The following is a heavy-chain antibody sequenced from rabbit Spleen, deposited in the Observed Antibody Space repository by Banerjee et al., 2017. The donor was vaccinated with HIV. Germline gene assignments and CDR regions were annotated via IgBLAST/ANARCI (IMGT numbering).Heavy chain of an antibody. Sequence: QSLEESGGGLVQPEGSLTLTCTASGFSFSSSYYMCWVRQAPGKGLEWIACIYTGTSGSTYYASWASGRFTCSKTSSTTVTLQMTSLTAADTATYFCARDSGSSFSSYGMDLWGPGTLVTVS. J-gene: IGHJ6*01. CDR2: IYTGTSGST. CDR3: ARDSGSSFSSYGMDL. V-gene: IGHV1S40*01. CDR1: GFSFSSSYY. D-gene: IGHD8-1*01.